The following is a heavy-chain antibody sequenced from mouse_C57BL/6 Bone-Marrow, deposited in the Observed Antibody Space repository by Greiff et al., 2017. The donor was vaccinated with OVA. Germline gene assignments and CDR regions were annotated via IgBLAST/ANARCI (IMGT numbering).Heavy chain of an antibody. CDR1: GFTFTDYY. CDR3: ARLKDYSKTY. J-gene: IGHJ3*01. V-gene: IGHV7-3*01. Sequence: DVQLVESGGGLVQPGGSLSLSCAASGFTFTDYYMSWVRQPPGKALEWLGFIRNKANGYTTEYSASVKGRFTISRDNSQSILYLQMNALRAEDSATYYCARLKDYSKTYWGQGTLVTVSA. CDR2: IRNKANGYTT. D-gene: IGHD2-5*01.